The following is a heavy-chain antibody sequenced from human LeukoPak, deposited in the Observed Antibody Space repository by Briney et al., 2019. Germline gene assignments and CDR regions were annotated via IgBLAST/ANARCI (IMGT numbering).Heavy chain of an antibody. Sequence: SETLSLTCTVSGGSISSYYWSWIRQPPGKGLEWIGYIYYSGSTNYNPSLRSRVTISVDTSKNQFSLKLSSVTAADTAVYYCARVWGVTRNYMDVWGKGTTVTVSS. J-gene: IGHJ6*03. V-gene: IGHV4-59*01. CDR3: ARVWGVTRNYMDV. D-gene: IGHD3-16*01. CDR1: GGSISSYY. CDR2: IYYSGST.